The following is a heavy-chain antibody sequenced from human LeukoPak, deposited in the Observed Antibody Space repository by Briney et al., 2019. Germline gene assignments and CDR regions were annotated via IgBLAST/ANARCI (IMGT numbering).Heavy chain of an antibody. CDR2: IIAGGDT. V-gene: IGHV3-23*01. D-gene: IGHD3-22*01. CDR1: GFTFRSYA. J-gene: IGHJ4*01. CDR3: ASGSTPGSSYYFDS. Sequence: GGSLRLSCVASGFTFRSYAMAWVRQAPGKGLEQGLEWVASIIAGGDTFYADSVKGRFTISRDNSRNTLYLQMNRLRAEDTDIYYCASGSTPGSSYYFDSWGPGTLVTVSS.